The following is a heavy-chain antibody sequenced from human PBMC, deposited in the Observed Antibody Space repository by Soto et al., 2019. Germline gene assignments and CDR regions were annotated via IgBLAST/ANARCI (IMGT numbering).Heavy chain of an antibody. Sequence: QVQLVQSGAEVKKPGASVKVSCKASGYTFTSCAMHWVRQAPGQRLEWMGWINAGNGNTKYSQKFQGRVTITRDTSASTAYMELSSLRSEDTAVYYCARVSGIAVAEVWGQGTLVTVSS. J-gene: IGHJ4*02. CDR3: ARVSGIAVAEV. V-gene: IGHV1-3*01. CDR2: INAGNGNT. CDR1: GYTFTSCA. D-gene: IGHD6-19*01.